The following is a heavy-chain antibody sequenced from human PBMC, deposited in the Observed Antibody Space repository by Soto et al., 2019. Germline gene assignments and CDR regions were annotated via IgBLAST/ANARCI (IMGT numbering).Heavy chain of an antibody. D-gene: IGHD5-12*01. CDR2: INHSGST. Sequence: ETLSLTCAVYGGSFSCYYWSWIRQPPGKGLEWIGEINHSGSTNYNPSLKSRVTISVDTSKNQFSLKLSSVTAADTAVYYCASTRRDGYNNYYYYYGMDVWGQGTTVTVSS. J-gene: IGHJ6*02. CDR1: GGSFSCYY. CDR3: ASTRRDGYNNYYYYYGMDV. V-gene: IGHV4-34*01.